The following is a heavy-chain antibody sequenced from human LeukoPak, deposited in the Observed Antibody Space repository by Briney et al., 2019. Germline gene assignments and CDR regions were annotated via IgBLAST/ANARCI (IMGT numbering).Heavy chain of an antibody. CDR1: GFTFTSYA. D-gene: IGHD5-12*01. CDR3: AEDRGFTGYEGSNYFDY. V-gene: IGHV3-23*01. Sequence: PGGSLRLSCVASGFTFTSYAMNWVRQAPGKGLEWVSIISNGADRTYYADSVKGRFTISRDNSKNTVYLQMNSLRAEDTAVYYCAEDRGFTGYEGSNYFDYWGQGTLVTVSS. J-gene: IGHJ4*02. CDR2: ISNGADRT.